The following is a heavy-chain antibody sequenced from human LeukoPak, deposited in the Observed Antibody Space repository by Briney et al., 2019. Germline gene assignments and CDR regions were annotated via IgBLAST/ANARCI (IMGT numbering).Heavy chain of an antibody. J-gene: IGHJ4*02. V-gene: IGHV3-30-3*01. Sequence: PGGSLRLSCAASGLSFSGYALNWVRQAPGKGLEWVAVISHDANNKYYADSVKGRFTISRDNSKNTLDLQMNSLRAEDTAVYYCAKDQGIQLGIDYWGQGSLVTVSS. CDR1: GLSFSGYA. D-gene: IGHD5-18*01. CDR3: AKDQGIQLGIDY. CDR2: ISHDANNK.